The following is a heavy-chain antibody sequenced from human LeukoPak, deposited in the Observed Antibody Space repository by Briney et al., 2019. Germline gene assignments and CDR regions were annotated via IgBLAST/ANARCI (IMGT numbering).Heavy chain of an antibody. Sequence: GGSLRLSCAASGFTFSSYAMHWDRQAPGKGLERVAVISYDGSNKYYADSVKGRFTISRDNSKNTLYLQMNSLRAEDTAVYYCAKGRRYNILTGYYVSEVDPWGQGTLVTVSS. J-gene: IGHJ5*02. V-gene: IGHV3-30*04. CDR2: ISYDGSNK. CDR1: GFTFSSYA. D-gene: IGHD3-9*01. CDR3: AKGRRYNILTGYYVSEVDP.